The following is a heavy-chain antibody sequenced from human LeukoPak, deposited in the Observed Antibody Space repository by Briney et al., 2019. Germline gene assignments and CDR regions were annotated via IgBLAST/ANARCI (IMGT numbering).Heavy chain of an antibody. CDR1: GGSISSSSYY. V-gene: IGHV4-39*01. Sequence: SETLSLTCTVSGGSISSSSYYWGWIRQPPGKGLEWIGSIYYSGSTYYNPSLKSRVTISVDTSKNQFSLKLSSVTAADTAVYYCARLSSSWYGPTKNWFDPWGQGTLVTVSS. CDR2: IYYSGST. CDR3: ARLSSSWYGPTKNWFDP. D-gene: IGHD6-13*01. J-gene: IGHJ5*02.